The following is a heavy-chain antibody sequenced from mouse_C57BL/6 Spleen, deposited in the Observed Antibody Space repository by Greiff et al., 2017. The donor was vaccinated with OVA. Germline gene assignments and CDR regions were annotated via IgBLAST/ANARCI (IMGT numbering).Heavy chain of an antibody. Sequence: QVQLQQSGAELVKPGASVKISCKASGYAFSSYWMNWVKQRPGKGLEWIGQIYPGDGDTNYNGKFKGKATLTADKSSSTAYMQLSSLTSEDSAVYFCARSKGGYDYDEGPWFAYWGQGTLVTVSA. V-gene: IGHV1-80*01. J-gene: IGHJ3*01. CDR1: GYAFSSYW. CDR3: ARSKGGYDYDEGPWFAY. CDR2: IYPGDGDT. D-gene: IGHD2-4*01.